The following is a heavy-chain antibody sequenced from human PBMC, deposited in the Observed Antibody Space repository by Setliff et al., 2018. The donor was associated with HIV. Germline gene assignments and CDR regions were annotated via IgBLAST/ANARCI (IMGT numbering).Heavy chain of an antibody. CDR1: GYNFTSYA. V-gene: IGHV1-3*01. CDR3: ARGRTLELSDAFDI. D-gene: IGHD1-26*01. Sequence: ASVKVSCKASGYNFTSYAMHWVRQAPGQKLEWMGWINAGDGNTKYSQKFQGRVTITRDTSASTAYMALSRLRIDDTAVYYCARGRTLELSDAFDIWGHGTMVTVSS. J-gene: IGHJ3*02. CDR2: INAGDGNT.